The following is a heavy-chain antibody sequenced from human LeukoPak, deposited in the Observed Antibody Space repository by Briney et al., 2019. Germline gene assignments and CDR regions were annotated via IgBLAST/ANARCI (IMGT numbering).Heavy chain of an antibody. CDR1: GFTFTSYP. CDR2: ISSNGGST. CDR3: ARVAEAPSYCYYMDV. Sequence: PGGSLRLSCAASGFTFTSYPMHWVRQAPGKGLEYVSAISSNGGSTYYAHSVKGRFTISRDNSKNTLYLQMGSLRAEDMAVYYCARVAEAPSYCYYMDVWGKGTTVTVSS. J-gene: IGHJ6*03. V-gene: IGHV3-64*01.